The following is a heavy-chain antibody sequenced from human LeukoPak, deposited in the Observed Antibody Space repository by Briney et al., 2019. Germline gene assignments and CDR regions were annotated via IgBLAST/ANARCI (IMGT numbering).Heavy chain of an antibody. CDR3: ARTDTAMVMWFDP. CDR2: ISSSSSTI. D-gene: IGHD5-18*01. V-gene: IGHV3-48*01. Sequence: GGSLRLSCAASGFTFSSHSMNWVRQAPGKGLEWVSYISSSSSTIYYADSVKGRFTISKNTLYLQMNSLRAEDTAVYYCARTDTAMVMWFDPWGQGTLVTVSS. CDR1: GFTFSSHS. J-gene: IGHJ5*02.